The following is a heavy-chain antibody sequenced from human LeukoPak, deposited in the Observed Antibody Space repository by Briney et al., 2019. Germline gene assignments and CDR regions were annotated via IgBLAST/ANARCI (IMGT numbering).Heavy chain of an antibody. J-gene: IGHJ4*02. CDR2: IYTSGST. D-gene: IGHD3-22*01. CDR3: ARDEYYYDSSGYYPVAGFDY. CDR1: GGSISSYY. Sequence: SETLSLTCTVSGGSISSYYWSWIRQPAGKGLEWIGRIYTSGSTNYNPSLKSRVTISVDTSKNQFSLKLSSVTAADTAVYYCARDEYYYDSSGYYPVAGFDYWGQGTLVTVSS. V-gene: IGHV4-4*07.